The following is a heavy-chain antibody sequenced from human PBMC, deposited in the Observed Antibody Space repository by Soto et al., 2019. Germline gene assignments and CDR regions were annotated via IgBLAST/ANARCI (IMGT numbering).Heavy chain of an antibody. V-gene: IGHV4-39*07. CDR2: VYYTGST. J-gene: IGHJ4*02. CDR1: GGSINSNTYY. CDR3: AANLLVRGVIH. Sequence: SETLSLTCTVSGGSINSNTYYWGWIRQPPGKGLEYIGIVYYTGSTYYSPSLKSRVTISVDTSKNQFSLKLSSVTAADTAVYYCAANLLVRGVIHWGQGTLVTVSS. D-gene: IGHD3-10*01.